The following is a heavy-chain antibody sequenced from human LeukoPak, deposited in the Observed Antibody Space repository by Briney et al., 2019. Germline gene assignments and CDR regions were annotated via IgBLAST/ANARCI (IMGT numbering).Heavy chain of an antibody. J-gene: IGHJ4*02. CDR2: IIPIFGTA. V-gene: IGHV1-69*06. CDR3: ARDLSGVALGY. D-gene: IGHD3-10*01. Sequence: SVKVSCKASGGTFSSYAISGVRQAPGQGLEWMGGIIPIFGTANYAQKFQGRVTITADKSTSTAYMELSSLRSEDTAVYYCARDLSGVALGYWGQGTLVTVSS. CDR1: GGTFSSYA.